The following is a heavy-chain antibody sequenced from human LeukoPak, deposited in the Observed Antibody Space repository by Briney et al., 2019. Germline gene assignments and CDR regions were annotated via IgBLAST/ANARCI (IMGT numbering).Heavy chain of an antibody. CDR2: IPFDGDTK. CDR3: AKAGPGYCSGGTCYPDY. V-gene: IGHV3-30*02. CDR1: GFTFSSFG. Sequence: GESLRLSCVASGFTFSSFGMHWVRQAPGKGLEWVAFIPFDGDTKYHADSVKGRFTISRDNSKNTVSLQMSSLRAEDTAVYYCAKAGPGYCSGGTCYPDYWGQGTLVTVSS. D-gene: IGHD2-15*01. J-gene: IGHJ4*02.